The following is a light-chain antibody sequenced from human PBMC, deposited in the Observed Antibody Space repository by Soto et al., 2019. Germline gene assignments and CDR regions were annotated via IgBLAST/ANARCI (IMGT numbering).Light chain of an antibody. CDR1: ISDIGGYNF. Sequence: QSALTQPASVSGSPGQSITISCTGTISDIGGYNFISWYQHHPGKAPKLVIYDVNNRPSGISNRYSGSKSGNSASLTISGLQGDDEADYYCCSRTTSHTYVFGSGTKLTVL. CDR2: DVN. CDR3: CSRTTSHTYV. J-gene: IGLJ1*01. V-gene: IGLV2-14*01.